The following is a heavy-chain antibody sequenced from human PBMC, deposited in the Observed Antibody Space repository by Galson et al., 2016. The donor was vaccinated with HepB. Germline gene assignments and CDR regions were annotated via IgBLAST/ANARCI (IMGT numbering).Heavy chain of an antibody. CDR2: ISFDVNNK. CDR3: ARGGHIVVVTSTRNFDPFNY. J-gene: IGHJ3*01. V-gene: IGHV3-30-3*01. D-gene: IGHD2-21*02. Sequence: SLRLSCAASGLNFNNYVMHWVRQAPGKGLEWVALISFDVNNKYYADSVKGRFTISRDNSRNTLYLHMSSVTTEDTAMYYCARGGHIVVVTSTRNFDPFNYWGQGTLVTVSS. CDR1: GLNFNNYV.